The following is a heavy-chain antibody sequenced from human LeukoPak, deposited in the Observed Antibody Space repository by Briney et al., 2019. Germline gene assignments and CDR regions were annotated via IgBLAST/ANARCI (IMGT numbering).Heavy chain of an antibody. J-gene: IGHJ1*01. CDR1: GGSISSCY. D-gene: IGHD2-21*02. CDR2: IYYSGST. V-gene: IGHV4-39*01. CDR3: ARQPLGFCGGDCYSGYFQH. Sequence: SETLSLTCTVSGGSISSCYWGWIRQPPAKGLEWIGSIYYSGSTNYNPSLKSRVTISVDTSKNLFSLKLSSVTAADTAVYYCARQPLGFCGGDCYSGYFQHWGQGTLVTVSS.